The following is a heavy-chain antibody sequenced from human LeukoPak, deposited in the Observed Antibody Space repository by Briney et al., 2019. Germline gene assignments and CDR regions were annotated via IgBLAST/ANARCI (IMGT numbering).Heavy chain of an antibody. J-gene: IGHJ3*02. V-gene: IGHV1-69*13. CDR3: ARDLGGASSSDAFDI. D-gene: IGHD6-6*01. CDR2: IIPIFGTA. CDR1: GGTFSSYA. Sequence: SVKVSCKASGGTFSSYAISWVGQAPGQGLEWMGGIIPIFGTANYAQKFQGRVTITADESTSTAYMELSSLRSEDTAVYYCARDLGGASSSDAFDIWGQGTMVTVSS.